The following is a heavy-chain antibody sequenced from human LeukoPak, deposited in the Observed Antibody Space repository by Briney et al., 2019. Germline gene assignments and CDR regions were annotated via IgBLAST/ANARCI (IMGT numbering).Heavy chain of an antibody. CDR3: ASNFRGVLPLGAFDI. Sequence: SETLSLTCTVSGGSMSGYFWSWVRQPAGKGLEWIGRIYSSGSTNYNPSLKSRVTMSVDTSKNQFSLKLSSVTAADTAVYYCASNFRGVLPLGAFDIWGQGTMVTVSS. D-gene: IGHD3-10*01. J-gene: IGHJ3*02. CDR1: GGSMSGYF. V-gene: IGHV4-4*07. CDR2: IYSSGST.